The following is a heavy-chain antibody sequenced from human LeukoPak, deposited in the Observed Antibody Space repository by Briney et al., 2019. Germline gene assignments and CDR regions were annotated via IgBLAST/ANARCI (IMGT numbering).Heavy chain of an antibody. CDR1: GYIFNNYG. D-gene: IGHD5-12*01. CDR2: ISTYNGNT. J-gene: IGHJ4*02. V-gene: IGHV1-18*01. CDR3: ARVRNSGFRYVDS. Sequence: GASVKVSCKTSGYIFNNYGITWVRQAPGQGLEWMGWISTYNGNTDYVQKVQGRVTLTTATSTSTAYMDLRSLRSDDTAVYYCARVRNSGFRYVDSWGQGPLVTVSS.